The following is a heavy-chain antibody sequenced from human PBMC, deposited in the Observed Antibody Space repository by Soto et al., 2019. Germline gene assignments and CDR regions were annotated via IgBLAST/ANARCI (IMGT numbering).Heavy chain of an antibody. Sequence: QVQLVQSGAEVKKPGSSVKVSCKASGGTFSSYAISWVRQAPGQGLEWMGGIIPIFGTANYAQKFQGRVTITAEESTSPAYMELSSLSSEDTAVYYCAREGGSGNYRYYAMDVWGQGATVTVSS. V-gene: IGHV1-69*12. J-gene: IGHJ6*02. D-gene: IGHD3-10*01. CDR1: GGTFSSYA. CDR3: AREGGSGNYRYYAMDV. CDR2: IIPIFGTA.